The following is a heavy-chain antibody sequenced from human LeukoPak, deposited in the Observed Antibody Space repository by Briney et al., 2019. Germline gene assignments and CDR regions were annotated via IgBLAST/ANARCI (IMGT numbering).Heavy chain of an antibody. CDR2: IYYSGST. CDR1: GGSISSSGYY. CDR3: ARSSGYDQGPAY. Sequence: SQTLSLTCTVSGGSISSSGYYWSWIRQHPGKGLEWIGYIYYSGSTYYNPSLKSRVTISVDTSKNQFSLKLSSVTAADTAVYYCARSSGYDQGPAYWGQGTLVTVSS. D-gene: IGHD5-12*01. V-gene: IGHV4-31*03. J-gene: IGHJ4*02.